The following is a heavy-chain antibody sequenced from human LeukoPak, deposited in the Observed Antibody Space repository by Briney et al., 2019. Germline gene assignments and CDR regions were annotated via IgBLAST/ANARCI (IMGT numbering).Heavy chain of an antibody. CDR1: GGTFSSYA. CDR2: IIPIFGTA. D-gene: IGHD3-22*01. Sequence: SVKVSCKASGGTFSSYAISWVRQAPGQGLEWMGGIIPIFGTANYAQKFQGRVTVTTDESTSTAYMELSSLRSEDTAVYYCAGGYYDSSGSYDYWGQGTLVTVSS. V-gene: IGHV1-69*05. J-gene: IGHJ4*02. CDR3: AGGYYDSSGSYDY.